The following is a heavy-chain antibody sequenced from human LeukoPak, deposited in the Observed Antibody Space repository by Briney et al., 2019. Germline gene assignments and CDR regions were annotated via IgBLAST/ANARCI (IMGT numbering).Heavy chain of an antibody. Sequence: PSETLSLTCTVSGGSISSSSYYWGWIRQPPAKGMEWIGSIYYSGSTYYNPSLKSRVTISVDTSKNQFSLKLSSVTAADTAVYYCARGALSPSRPFDYWGQGTLVTVSS. CDR3: ARGALSPSRPFDY. V-gene: IGHV4-39*01. D-gene: IGHD4/OR15-4a*01. CDR2: IYYSGST. J-gene: IGHJ4*02. CDR1: GGSISSSSYY.